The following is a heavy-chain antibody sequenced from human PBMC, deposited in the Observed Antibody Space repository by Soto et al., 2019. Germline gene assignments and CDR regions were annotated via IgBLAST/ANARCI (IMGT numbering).Heavy chain of an antibody. CDR2: IYYSGST. Sequence: PSETLSLTYTVSGGSISSGGYYWSWIRQHPGKGLEWIGYIYYSGSTYYNPSLKSRVTISVDTSKNQFSLKLSSVTAADTAVYYCARAPYYYGSGSYNWFDPWGKGTLVTVSS. J-gene: IGHJ5*02. CDR3: ARAPYYYGSGSYNWFDP. D-gene: IGHD3-10*01. V-gene: IGHV4-31*03. CDR1: GGSISSGGYY.